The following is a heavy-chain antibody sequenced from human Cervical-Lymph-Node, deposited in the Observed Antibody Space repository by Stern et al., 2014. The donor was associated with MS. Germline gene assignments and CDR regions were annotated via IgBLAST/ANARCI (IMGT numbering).Heavy chain of an antibody. CDR1: GFSFSTFG. CDR3: ARRIAAVGWDYYYYGMDV. Sequence: EVQLVESGGGLVQPGGSLRLSCAASGFSFSTFGMSWVRQAPGKGLDWVSYISSGSSTLHYADSVKGRFTSSRDNARNTVYLQMNSLRVEDTAVYYCARRIAAVGWDYYYYGMDVWGQGTTVTVSS. D-gene: IGHD6-13*01. CDR2: ISSGSSTL. V-gene: IGHV3-48*01. J-gene: IGHJ6*02.